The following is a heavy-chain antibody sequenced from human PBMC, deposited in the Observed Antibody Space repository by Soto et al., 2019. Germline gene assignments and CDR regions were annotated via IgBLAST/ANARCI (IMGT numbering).Heavy chain of an antibody. CDR3: ASEDIIIIPAVSDF. CDR2: ISKSDYT. J-gene: IGHJ4*02. Sequence: GGSLRLSCTVSGFAFNDYGINWVRQAPGKGLDWVSSISKSDYTYYSDSVKGRFASSRDNAKSSVSLQMNTLRVEDTAVYYCASEDIIIIPAVSDFWGQGTLVTVSS. V-gene: IGHV3-21*01. D-gene: IGHD2-2*01. CDR1: GFAFNDYG.